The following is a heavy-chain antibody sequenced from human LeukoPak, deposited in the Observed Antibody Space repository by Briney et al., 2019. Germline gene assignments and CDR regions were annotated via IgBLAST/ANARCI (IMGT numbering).Heavy chain of an antibody. J-gene: IGHJ6*03. CDR2: FDPEDGET. V-gene: IGHV1-24*01. Sequence: GASVKVSCNISGYTLTDFSMHWVRQAPGKGLEWMGGFDPEDGETIYAQKFQGRVTMTEDTSTDTAYMELSSLRSEDTAVYYCALLERFYYYMDVWGKGTTVTVSS. D-gene: IGHD1-1*01. CDR3: ALLERFYYYMDV. CDR1: GYTLTDFS.